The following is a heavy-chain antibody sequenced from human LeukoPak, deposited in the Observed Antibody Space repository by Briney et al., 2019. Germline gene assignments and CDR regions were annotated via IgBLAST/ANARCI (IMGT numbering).Heavy chain of an antibody. CDR2: IYYSGSP. J-gene: IGHJ4*02. D-gene: IGHD3-10*01. CDR1: GGSISSSSYY. V-gene: IGHV4-39*01. CDR3: ARLMSGTSYFDY. Sequence: SETLSLTCTVSGGSISSSSYYWGWIRQPPGKGLEWIGSIYYSGSPYYNPSLKSRVTISADTSKNQFSLKLSSVTAADTAVYYCARLMSGTSYFDYWGQGTLVTVSS.